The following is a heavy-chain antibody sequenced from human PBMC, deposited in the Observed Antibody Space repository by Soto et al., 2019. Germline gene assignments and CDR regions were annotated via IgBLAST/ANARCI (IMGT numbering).Heavy chain of an antibody. J-gene: IGHJ4*02. V-gene: IGHV1-18*01. CDR2: ISAYNGNT. CDR1: GYTFTSYG. Sequence: ASVKVSCKASGYTFTSYGISWVRQAPGQGLEWMGWISAYNGNTNYAQKLKGRVTMTTDTSTSTAYMELRSLRSDDTAVYYCARDRYCSSTSCYTPLDYWGQGTLVTVSS. D-gene: IGHD2-2*02. CDR3: ARDRYCSSTSCYTPLDY.